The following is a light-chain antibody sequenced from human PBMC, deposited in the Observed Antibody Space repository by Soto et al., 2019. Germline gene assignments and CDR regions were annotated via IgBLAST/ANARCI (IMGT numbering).Light chain of an antibody. J-gene: IGLJ3*02. CDR1: TNDIGSYNY. CDR3: SSYKFSTTLRV. V-gene: IGLV2-14*01. CDR2: EVT. Sequence: SALTQPASVSGSPGQSITLSCAGTTNDIGSYNYVSWFQQHPGEAPKLIIFEVTHRPSGISTRFSGSKSGNTASLTISDLQAEDEALYYCSSYKFSTTLRVFGGGTKVTVL.